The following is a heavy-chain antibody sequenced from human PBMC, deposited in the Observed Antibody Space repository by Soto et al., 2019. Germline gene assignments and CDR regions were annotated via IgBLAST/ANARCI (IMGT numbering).Heavy chain of an antibody. CDR1: EYTFTVYD. J-gene: IGHJ4*02. CDR2: MNPNSGNT. D-gene: IGHD4-17*01. Sequence: QFQLVQSGAEVKKPGASVKVSCKASEYTFTVYDTTGVRQATGQGLEWMGWMNPNSGNTGYAQKFQGRVTMTRNTSISTAYMELSSLRSEDTAVYYCARTLYGDNVDYWGQGTLVTVSS. V-gene: IGHV1-8*01. CDR3: ARTLYGDNVDY.